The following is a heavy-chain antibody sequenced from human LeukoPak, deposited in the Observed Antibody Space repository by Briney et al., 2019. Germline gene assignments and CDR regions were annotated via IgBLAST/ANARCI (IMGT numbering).Heavy chain of an antibody. CDR3: ARDIGYYDSSGYPRDAFDI. D-gene: IGHD3-22*01. CDR2: IYTSGST. Sequence: SETLSPTCTVSGGSISSYYWSWIRQPAGKGLEWIGRIYTSGSTNYNPSLKSRVTMSVDTFKNQFSLKLSSVTAADTAVYYCARDIGYYDSSGYPRDAFDIWGQGTMVTVSS. V-gene: IGHV4-4*07. J-gene: IGHJ3*02. CDR1: GGSISSYY.